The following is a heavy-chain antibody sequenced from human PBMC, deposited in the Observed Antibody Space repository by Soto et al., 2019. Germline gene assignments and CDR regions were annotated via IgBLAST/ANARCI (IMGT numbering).Heavy chain of an antibody. V-gene: IGHV3-30*01. D-gene: IGHD4-17*01. CDR2: ISYDGSNE. CDR3: ARAIYGGNTVIDY. Sequence: GGSLRLSCAASGFTFSSYAMHWVRQAPGKGIDWVAVISYDGSNEYYADSVKGRFTTARDNSKNTLYLQMKSLRDEDTAAYSCARAIYGGNTVIDYWGQGTRVTVSS. CDR1: GFTFSSYA. J-gene: IGHJ4*02.